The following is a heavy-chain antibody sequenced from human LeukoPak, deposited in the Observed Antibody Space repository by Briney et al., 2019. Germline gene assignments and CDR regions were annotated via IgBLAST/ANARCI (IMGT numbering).Heavy chain of an antibody. J-gene: IGHJ6*02. D-gene: IGHD3-10*01. CDR2: ISSNNGNT. V-gene: IGHV1-18*01. CDR1: GYTFLSYG. Sequence: ASVKVSCKASGYTFLSYGISWVRQAPGQGLEWMGWISSNNGNTKYAQKLRGRVTMTTDTSTSTAYMDLRGLTSDDTAVYYCARGDTLIRGVNYGLDVRGQGTTVTVSS. CDR3: ARGDTLIRGVNYGLDV.